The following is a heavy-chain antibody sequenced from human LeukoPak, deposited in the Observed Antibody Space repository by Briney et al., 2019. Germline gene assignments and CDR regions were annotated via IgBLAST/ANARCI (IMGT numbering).Heavy chain of an antibody. Sequence: KPGGSLRLSCAASGFTFSDYYMSWIRQAPGKGLEWVSYISSSGSTIYYADSVKGRFTISRDNAKNSLYLQMNSLRAEDTAVYYCARDRHFDWLFPQYYYGMDVWGQGTTVTVSS. D-gene: IGHD3-9*01. CDR3: ARDRHFDWLFPQYYYGMDV. CDR1: GFTFSDYY. J-gene: IGHJ6*02. V-gene: IGHV3-11*01. CDR2: ISSSGSTI.